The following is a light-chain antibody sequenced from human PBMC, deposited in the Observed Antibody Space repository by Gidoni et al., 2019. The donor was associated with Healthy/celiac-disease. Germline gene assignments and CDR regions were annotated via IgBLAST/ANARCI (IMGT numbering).Light chain of an antibody. V-gene: IGKV3-11*01. J-gene: IGKJ1*01. CDR1: PSVSND. CDR2: DVS. Sequence: EIVLTQSPATLSLSPGERATLSCRASPSVSNDLAWYKQKPGQAPRLLIYDVSDRATGIPARFSGGGSGTDFTLTISSLEPEDFAVYYCQQRSNWPRTFGQGTKVEIK. CDR3: QQRSNWPRT.